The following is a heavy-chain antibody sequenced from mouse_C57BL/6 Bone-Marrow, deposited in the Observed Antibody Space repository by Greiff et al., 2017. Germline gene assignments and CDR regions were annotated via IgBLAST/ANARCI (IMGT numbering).Heavy chain of an antibody. V-gene: IGHV5-17*01. Sequence: DVMLVESGGGLVKPGGSLKLSCAASGFTFSDYGMHWVRQAPEKGLEWVAYISSGSSTIYYADTVKGRFTISRDNAKNTLFLQMTSLRSEDTAMYYCARSYYYAMDYWGQGTSVTVSS. CDR1: GFTFSDYG. CDR2: ISSGSSTI. CDR3: ARSYYYAMDY. J-gene: IGHJ4*01.